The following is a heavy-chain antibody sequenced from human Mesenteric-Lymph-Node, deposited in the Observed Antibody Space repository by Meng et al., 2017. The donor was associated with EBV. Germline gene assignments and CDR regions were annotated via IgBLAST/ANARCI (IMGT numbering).Heavy chain of an antibody. Sequence: QLKLLGPAPGMTKPTAPLTVACTASGFTFTGYDMDWVRQAPGKGLEWLGRINPNSGGTNSAQKFRGRVTMTRDSYIRTVHMELSMLPLDAAAEYYCARADHPSTVPYLHYWGQGTLVTVSS. CDR3: ARADHPSTVPYLHY. J-gene: IGHJ4*02. D-gene: IGHD4-17*01. CDR1: GFTFTGYD. CDR2: INPNSGGT. V-gene: IGHV1-2*06.